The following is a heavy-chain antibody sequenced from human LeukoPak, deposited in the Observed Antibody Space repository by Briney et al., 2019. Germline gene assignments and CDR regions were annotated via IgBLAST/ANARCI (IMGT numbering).Heavy chain of an antibody. V-gene: IGHV4-34*01. D-gene: IGHD2-2*01. CDR2: INHSGST. CDR1: GGSFSGYY. CDR3: ARRDIVVVPATKPHTQFDY. Sequence: SETLSLTCAVYGGSFSGYYWSWIRQPPGKGLEWIGEINHSGSTNYNPSLKSRVTISADTSKNQFSLKLSSVTAADTAVYYCARRDIVVVPATKPHTQFDYWGQGTLVTVSS. J-gene: IGHJ4*02.